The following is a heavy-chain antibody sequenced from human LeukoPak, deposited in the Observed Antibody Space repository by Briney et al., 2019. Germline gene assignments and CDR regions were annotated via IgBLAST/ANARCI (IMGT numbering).Heavy chain of an antibody. CDR1: GFTFSRFA. Sequence: EAGGSLRLSCEASGFTFSRFAMTWVRQAPGRGLEWVSTIEQGSSATYSADSVRGRFAISRDNSKNTLYLQLNSLTAEDTAMYYCAKDEGRLITNWYRQYWGQGTPVTVSS. CDR3: AKDEGRLITNWYRQY. V-gene: IGHV3-23*01. D-gene: IGHD1-1*01. CDR2: IEQGSSAT. J-gene: IGHJ4*02.